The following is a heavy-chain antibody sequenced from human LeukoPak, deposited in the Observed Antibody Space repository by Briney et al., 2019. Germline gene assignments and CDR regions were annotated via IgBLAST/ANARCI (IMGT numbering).Heavy chain of an antibody. J-gene: IGHJ4*02. Sequence: SETLSLTCTVSGGSISSSSYYWGWIRQPPGKCLEGIGSIYYSGSTYYNPSLKSRVTISVDTSKNQFSLKLSSVTAADTAVYYCARLVAARPIDYWGQGTLVTVSS. CDR3: ARLVAARPIDY. CDR1: GGSISSSSYY. CDR2: IYYSGST. V-gene: IGHV4-39*01. D-gene: IGHD6-6*01.